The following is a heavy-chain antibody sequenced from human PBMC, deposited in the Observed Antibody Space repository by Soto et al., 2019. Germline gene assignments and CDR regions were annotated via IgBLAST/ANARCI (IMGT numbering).Heavy chain of an antibody. Sequence: SETLSLTCTVSGGSLKSGTYSWTWIRQPPGKGLEWIGYIYHSGSAYYNPSLKSRVTILVDRSKDQFSLNLSSVTAADTAMYFCARAIYCSGGDCYSDYWGRGTLVTVSS. CDR1: GGSLKSGTYS. J-gene: IGHJ4*02. CDR3: ARAIYCSGGDCYSDY. V-gene: IGHV4-30-2*01. D-gene: IGHD2-21*02. CDR2: IYHSGSA.